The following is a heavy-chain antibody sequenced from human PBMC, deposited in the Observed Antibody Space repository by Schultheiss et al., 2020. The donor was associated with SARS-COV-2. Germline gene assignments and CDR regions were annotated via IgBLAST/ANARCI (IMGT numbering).Heavy chain of an antibody. CDR1: GFTFDDYA. CDR3: AKGVGWITMIVVGDAFDI. D-gene: IGHD3-22*01. J-gene: IGHJ3*02. V-gene: IGHV3-23*01. CDR2: LSGRGSST. Sequence: GGSLRLSCTTSGFTFDDYAMHWVRQAPGKGLEWVSGLSGRGSSTYYADSVRGRFTISRDNAKNSLYLQMNSLRVEDTAVYYCAKGVGWITMIVVGDAFDIWGQGTMVTVSS.